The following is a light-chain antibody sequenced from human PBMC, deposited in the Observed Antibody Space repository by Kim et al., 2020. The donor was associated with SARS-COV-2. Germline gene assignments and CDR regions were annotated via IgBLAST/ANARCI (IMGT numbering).Light chain of an antibody. CDR1: YIGSKT. CDR2: YDH. V-gene: IGLV3-21*04. CDR3: QVWDRSNDLV. Sequence: VAPGKTARITCGGNYIGSKTVHWYQQKPGQAPVLVMYYDHDRPSGIPERFSGSNSGNTATLTISRVEAGDEADYYCQVWDRSNDLVFGGGTQLTVL. J-gene: IGLJ3*02.